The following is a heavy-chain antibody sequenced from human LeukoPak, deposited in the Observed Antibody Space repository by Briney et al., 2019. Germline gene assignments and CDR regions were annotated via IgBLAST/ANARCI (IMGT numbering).Heavy chain of an antibody. J-gene: IGHJ6*04. CDR1: GFTFSSYS. D-gene: IGHD2-15*01. Sequence: GGSLRLSCAASGFTFSSYSMNWVRQAPGKGLEWVSSISSSSSYIYYADSVKGRFTISRDNAKNSLYLQMNSLRAEDTAVYYCARVPNIVGGSGMDVWDKGTTVTVSS. CDR2: ISSSSSYI. V-gene: IGHV3-21*01. CDR3: ARVPNIVGGSGMDV.